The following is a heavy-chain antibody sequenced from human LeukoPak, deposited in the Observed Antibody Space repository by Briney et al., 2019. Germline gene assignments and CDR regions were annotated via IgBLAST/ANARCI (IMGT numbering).Heavy chain of an antibody. CDR1: GFTFSSYE. Sequence: GGSLRLSCAASGFTFSSYEMSWVRQAPGRGLEWVSSISSSSSYIYYADSVKGRLTISRDNAKNSLYLQMNSLRAEDTAVYYCARGGSYSGSYPPFDYWGQGTLVTVSS. CDR2: ISSSSSYI. D-gene: IGHD1-26*01. CDR3: ARGGSYSGSYPPFDY. V-gene: IGHV3-21*01. J-gene: IGHJ4*02.